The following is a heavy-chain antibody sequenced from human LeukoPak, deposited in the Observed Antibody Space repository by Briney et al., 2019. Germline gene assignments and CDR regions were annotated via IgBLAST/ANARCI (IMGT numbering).Heavy chain of an antibody. CDR2: ISYDGSNK. D-gene: IGHD5-18*01. CDR1: GFTFSSYA. Sequence: PGGSLRLSCAASGFTFSSYAMHWVRQAPGKGLEWVAVISYDGSNKYYADSVKGRFTISRDNSKNTLYLQMNSLRAEDTAVYYCAKEWSGGYSYGPSDYWGQGTLVTVSS. V-gene: IGHV3-30-3*01. CDR3: AKEWSGGYSYGPSDY. J-gene: IGHJ4*02.